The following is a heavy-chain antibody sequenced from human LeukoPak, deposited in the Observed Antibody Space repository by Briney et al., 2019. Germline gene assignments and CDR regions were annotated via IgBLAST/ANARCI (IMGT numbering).Heavy chain of an antibody. V-gene: IGHV3-9*01. J-gene: IGHJ6*03. Sequence: GGSLRLSCAASGFTFDDYAMPWVRQAPGKGLEWVSGISWNSGSIGYADSVKGRFTISRDNAKNSMYLQMNSLRAADTALYYCARGREVSYYMDVWGKGTTVTVSS. CDR1: GFTFDDYA. CDR2: ISWNSGSI. CDR3: ARGREVSYYMDV.